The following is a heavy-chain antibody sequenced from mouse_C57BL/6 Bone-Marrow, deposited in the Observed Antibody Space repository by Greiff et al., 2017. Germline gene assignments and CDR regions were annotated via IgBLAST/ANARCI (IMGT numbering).Heavy chain of an antibody. CDR1: GYTFTTYP. V-gene: IGHV1-47*01. Sequence: VKLLASGAELVKPGASVKMSCKASGYTFTTYPIEWMKQNHGKSLEWIGNFHPYNDDTKYNEKFKGKATLTVEKSSSTVYLELSRLTSDDSAVYYCARGGNYGGYYFDYWRQGTTLTVSS. J-gene: IGHJ2*01. CDR2: FHPYNDDT. CDR3: ARGGNYGGYYFDY. D-gene: IGHD2-1*01.